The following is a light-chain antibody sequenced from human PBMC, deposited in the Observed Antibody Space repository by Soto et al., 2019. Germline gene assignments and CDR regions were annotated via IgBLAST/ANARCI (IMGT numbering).Light chain of an antibody. V-gene: IGKV1-8*01. CDR3: LQHNTYPLT. CDR2: AAS. CDR1: QGISSY. Sequence: AIRMTQSPSSFSASTGDRVTITCRASQGISSYLAWYQQKPGKAPKLLIYAASTLQSGVPSRLSGSGSGTDFTLTISSLQPEDFATYYCLQHNTYPLTFGGGTKVEI. J-gene: IGKJ4*01.